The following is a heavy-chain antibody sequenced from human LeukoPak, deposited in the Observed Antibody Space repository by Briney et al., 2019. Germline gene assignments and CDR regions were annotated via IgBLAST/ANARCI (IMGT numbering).Heavy chain of an antibody. Sequence: PSETLSLTCTVSGGSISSSSYYWGWIRQPPGKGLEWIGSIYYSGSTYYNPSLKSRVTISVDTSKNQFSLKVTSVTAADTAVYYCAREAQDPSLLDVWGKGTTVTVSS. CDR3: AREAQDPSLLDV. J-gene: IGHJ6*04. CDR1: GGSISSSSYY. CDR2: IYYSGST. D-gene: IGHD2-15*01. V-gene: IGHV4-39*07.